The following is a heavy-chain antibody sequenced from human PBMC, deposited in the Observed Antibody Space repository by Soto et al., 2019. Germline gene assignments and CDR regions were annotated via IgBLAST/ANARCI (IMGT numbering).Heavy chain of an antibody. V-gene: IGHV4-31*03. Sequence: QVQLQESGPGLVKPSQTLSLTCTVSGGSISSGGYYWSWLRQHPGKGLEWIGYIYYSGSTDYNPSRNSRVTISLDTSKNQFSLKLRSVTAADTAVYYCARDGRRLGWFDPWGQGTLVTVSS. CDR2: IYYSGST. CDR1: GGSISSGGYY. CDR3: ARDGRRLGWFDP. J-gene: IGHJ5*02. D-gene: IGHD2-21*01.